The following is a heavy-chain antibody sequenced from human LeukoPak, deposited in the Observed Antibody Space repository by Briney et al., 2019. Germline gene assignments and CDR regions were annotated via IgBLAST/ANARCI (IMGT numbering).Heavy chain of an antibody. J-gene: IGHJ4*02. Sequence: ASVKVSCKASGGTFSSYAISWVRQAPGQGLEWMGGIIPIFDTANYAQKFQGRVTITADEPTSTAYMELSSLRSEDTAVYYCARGGSGWSNFDYWGQGTLVTVSS. CDR2: IIPIFDTA. CDR1: GGTFSSYA. CDR3: ARGGSGWSNFDY. D-gene: IGHD6-19*01. V-gene: IGHV1-69*13.